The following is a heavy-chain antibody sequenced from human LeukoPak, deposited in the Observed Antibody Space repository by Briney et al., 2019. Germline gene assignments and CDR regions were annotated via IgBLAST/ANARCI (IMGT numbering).Heavy chain of an antibody. CDR1: GGSVTSGTFY. J-gene: IGHJ6*02. D-gene: IGHD6-13*01. CDR3: ARGPELADYYYYGMDV. V-gene: IGHV4-30-2*01. CDR2: ISHSGST. Sequence: SETLSLTCTVSGGSVTSGTFYWSWIRQPPGKGLEWIGYISHSGSTYSNPSLKSRVTISVDRSKNQFSLKLSSVTVADTAVYYCARGPELADYYYYGMDVWGQGTTVIVSS.